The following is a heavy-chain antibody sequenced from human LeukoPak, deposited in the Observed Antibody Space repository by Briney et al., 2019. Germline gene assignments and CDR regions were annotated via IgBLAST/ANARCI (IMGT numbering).Heavy chain of an antibody. V-gene: IGHV3-23*01. J-gene: IGHJ5*02. CDR1: GFTFSNYA. CDR2: IIGSGGNT. CDR3: ATFCSGGDCYSFAP. D-gene: IGHD2-15*01. Sequence: GGSLRLSCAASGFTFSNYAMTWVRQAPGKGLEWVSTIIGSGGNTDYADSVKGRFTISRDNSKDTLFLQMDSLRVEDPAVYYCATFCSGGDCYSFAPWGQGTLVTVSS.